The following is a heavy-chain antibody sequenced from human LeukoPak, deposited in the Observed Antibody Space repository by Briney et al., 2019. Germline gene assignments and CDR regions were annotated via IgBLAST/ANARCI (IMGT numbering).Heavy chain of an antibody. Sequence: GGSLRLSCAASGFLFRSYEMNWVRQARGKGLEWVSYISRRGHIIYYADSGKGRFTISRDNAKASLYLQMNSLRAEDTAVYYCARKGYDTSGSGYAFDIWGLGPMVTVSS. CDR1: GFLFRSYE. CDR3: ARKGYDTSGSGYAFDI. J-gene: IGHJ3*02. D-gene: IGHD3-22*01. CDR2: ISRRGHII. V-gene: IGHV3-48*03.